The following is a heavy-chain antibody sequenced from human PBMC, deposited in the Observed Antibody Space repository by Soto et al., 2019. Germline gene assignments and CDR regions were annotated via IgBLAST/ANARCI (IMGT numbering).Heavy chain of an antibody. Sequence: PGGSLRLSCAASGFTFSSYAMSWVRQAPGKGLEWVSAISGSGGSTYYADSVKGRFAISRDNSKNTLYLQMNSLRAEDTAVYYCAKDAPITIFGVVIRTTNYYYYGMDVWGQGTTVTVSS. D-gene: IGHD3-3*01. J-gene: IGHJ6*02. CDR3: AKDAPITIFGVVIRTTNYYYYGMDV. CDR1: GFTFSSYA. CDR2: ISGSGGST. V-gene: IGHV3-23*01.